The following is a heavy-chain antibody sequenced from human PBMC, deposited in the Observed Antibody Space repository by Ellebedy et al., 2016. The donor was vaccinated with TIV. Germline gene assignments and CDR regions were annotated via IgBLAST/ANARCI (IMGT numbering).Heavy chain of an antibody. CDR2: IIPILGIA. D-gene: IGHD3-10*01. Sequence: SVKVSXXASGGTFSSYAISWVRQAPGQGLEWMGRIIPILGIANYAQKFQGRVTITADKSTSTAYMELRSLRSEDTAVYYCARGGVGGGFDYWGQGTLVTVSS. CDR1: GGTFSSYA. J-gene: IGHJ4*02. CDR3: ARGGVGGGFDY. V-gene: IGHV1-69*04.